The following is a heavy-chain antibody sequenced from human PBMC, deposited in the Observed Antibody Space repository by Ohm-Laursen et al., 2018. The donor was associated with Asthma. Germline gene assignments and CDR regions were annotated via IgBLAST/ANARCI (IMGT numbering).Heavy chain of an antibody. CDR2: ISYDGSNK. CDR3: AKDRGRKYQLTIDY. Sequence: SLRLSCTASGFTFSSYGMHWVRQAPGKGLEWVAVISYDGSNKYYADSVKGRFTISRDNSKNTLYLQMNSLRAEDTAVYYCAKDRGRKYQLTIDYWGQGTLVTVPS. D-gene: IGHD2-2*01. V-gene: IGHV3-30*18. J-gene: IGHJ4*02. CDR1: GFTFSSYG.